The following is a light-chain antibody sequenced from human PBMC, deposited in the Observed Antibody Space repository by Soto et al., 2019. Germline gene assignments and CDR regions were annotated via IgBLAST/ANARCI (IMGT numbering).Light chain of an antibody. CDR2: DSS. V-gene: IGKV1-39*01. CDR1: QSISTY. CDR3: LQSYSNPTWT. Sequence: DIQLTQSPSSLSASVGDRITITCRASQSISTYLNWYQQKPGEAPTLLVYDSSTLQSGVPSRFSGSGFGAEFTLTVSSLQPEDFATYYCLQSYSNPTWTFGQGTKVEIK. J-gene: IGKJ1*01.